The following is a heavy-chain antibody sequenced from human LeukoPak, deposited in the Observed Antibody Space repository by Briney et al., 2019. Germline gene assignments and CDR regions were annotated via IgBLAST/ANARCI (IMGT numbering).Heavy chain of an antibody. Sequence: SVKVSCKASGGSFSDYPINWVRQAPGQGLEWLGGIIPKYSASNYAQAFQGRVTITADESTNTVYMEMSGLRPDDTAVYYCVRPDRIFGVPAAFDAWGQGTLVTVSS. CDR2: IIPKYSAS. J-gene: IGHJ5*02. CDR1: GGSFSDYP. D-gene: IGHD3-3*02. V-gene: IGHV1-69*13. CDR3: VRPDRIFGVPAAFDA.